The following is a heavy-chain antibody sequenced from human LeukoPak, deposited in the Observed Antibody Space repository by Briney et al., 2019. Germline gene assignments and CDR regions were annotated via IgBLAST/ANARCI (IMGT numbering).Heavy chain of an antibody. V-gene: IGHV3-23*01. Sequence: GGSLRLSCAASGFTFSSYAMSWVRQAPGKGPEWVSGISGSGGGSTYYADSVKGRFTISRDNSKNTLYLGMDSLRAEDTAEYYCAKCGAGSYRCGGFDIWGQGTMVTVSS. D-gene: IGHD3-10*01. CDR3: AKCGAGSYRCGGFDI. CDR2: ISGSGGGST. J-gene: IGHJ3*02. CDR1: GFTFSSYA.